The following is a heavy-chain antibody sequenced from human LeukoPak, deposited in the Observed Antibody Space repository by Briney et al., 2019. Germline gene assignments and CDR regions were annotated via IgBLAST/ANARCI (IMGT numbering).Heavy chain of an antibody. CDR2: INHSGNT. V-gene: IGHV4-34*01. CDR1: GGSFSGYY. Sequence: SETLSLTCAVYGGSFSGYYWSWIRQPPGKGLEWIGEINHSGNTNYNPSLKSRVTISVDTSKNQFSLKLSSVTAADTAVYYCARGDLNYYDSSGYRRGVFDYWGQGTLVTVSS. CDR3: ARGDLNYYDSSGYRRGVFDY. D-gene: IGHD3-22*01. J-gene: IGHJ4*02.